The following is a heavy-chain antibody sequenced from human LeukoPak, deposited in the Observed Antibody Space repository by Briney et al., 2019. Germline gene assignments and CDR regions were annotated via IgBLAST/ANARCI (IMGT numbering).Heavy chain of an antibody. CDR3: ARAPPKYCSSTSCSFDP. CDR1: GFTFSSYS. V-gene: IGHV4-34*01. Sequence: GSLRLSCAASGFTFSSYSMNWVRQPPGKGLEWIGEINHSGSTNYNPSLKSRVTISVDTSKNQFSLKLSSVTAADTAVYYCARAPPKYCSSTSCSFDPWGQGTLVTVSS. CDR2: INHSGST. J-gene: IGHJ5*02. D-gene: IGHD2-2*01.